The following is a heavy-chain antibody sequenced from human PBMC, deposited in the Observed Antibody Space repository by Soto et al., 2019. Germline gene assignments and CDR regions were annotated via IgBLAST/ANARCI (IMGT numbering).Heavy chain of an antibody. CDR1: GYSFTNYW. CDR3: ARHSSSSAFMDV. J-gene: IGHJ6*02. Sequence: GESLKISCTGSGYSFTNYWISWVRQMPGKRLEWMGEIDPRDSHTNYSPSFQGHVTMSTDKSNGTAYLHWSSLKASDSAMYYCARHSSSSAFMDVWGQGTTVTVSS. CDR2: IDPRDSHT. V-gene: IGHV5-10-1*01. D-gene: IGHD6-6*01.